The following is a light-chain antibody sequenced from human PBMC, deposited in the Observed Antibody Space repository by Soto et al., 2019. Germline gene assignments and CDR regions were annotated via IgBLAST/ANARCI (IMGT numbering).Light chain of an antibody. V-gene: IGKV3-15*01. CDR3: QQYYNWPPYT. Sequence: EVVLTQSPATMSLSPGDRATLSCRASQRVSSNLAWYQQKPGQSPRLLIYGASTRATGVPPRFSGSRSGTEFTLTISAVQSEDFAVYYCQQYYNWPPYTFGQGNKLDFK. CDR2: GAS. CDR1: QRVSSN. J-gene: IGKJ2*01.